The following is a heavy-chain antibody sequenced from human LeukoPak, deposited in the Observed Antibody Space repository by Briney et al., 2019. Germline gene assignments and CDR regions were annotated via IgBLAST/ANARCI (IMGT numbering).Heavy chain of an antibody. D-gene: IGHD3-22*01. V-gene: IGHV3-23*01. Sequence: PGGSLRLSCAASDFIISDYYMSWIRQAPRKGLEWVSSISSSGDNLNYADSVKGRFTISRDNSKNTIYLQMNSLRAEDTAKYYCAKRSSISSYFDFWGRGTLVTVSS. J-gene: IGHJ4*02. CDR3: AKRSSISSYFDF. CDR1: DFIISDYY. CDR2: ISSSGDNL.